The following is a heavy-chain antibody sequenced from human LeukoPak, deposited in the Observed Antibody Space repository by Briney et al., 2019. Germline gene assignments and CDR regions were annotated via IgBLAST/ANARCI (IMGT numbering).Heavy chain of an antibody. Sequence: KPSETPSLTCAVYGGSFSGYYWSWIRQPPGKGLEWIGEINHSGSTNYNPSLKSRATISVDTSKNQFSLRLSSVTAADTAVYYCARGDRPGYDYWGQGTLVTVSS. CDR3: ARGDRPGYDY. V-gene: IGHV4-34*01. J-gene: IGHJ4*02. CDR2: INHSGST. CDR1: GGSFSGYY. D-gene: IGHD1-14*01.